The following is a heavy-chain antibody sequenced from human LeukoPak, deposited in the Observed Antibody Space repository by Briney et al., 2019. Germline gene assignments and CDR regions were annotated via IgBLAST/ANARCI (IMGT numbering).Heavy chain of an antibody. Sequence: GGSLRLSCAASGFTFDDYAMHWVRQAPGKGLEWVSGISWNSGSIGCADSVKGRFTISRDNAKNSLYLQMNSLRAEDTALYYCAKDSSSGWPNWFDPWGQGTLVTVSS. CDR1: GFTFDDYA. J-gene: IGHJ5*02. CDR3: AKDSSSGWPNWFDP. V-gene: IGHV3-9*01. CDR2: ISWNSGSI. D-gene: IGHD6-19*01.